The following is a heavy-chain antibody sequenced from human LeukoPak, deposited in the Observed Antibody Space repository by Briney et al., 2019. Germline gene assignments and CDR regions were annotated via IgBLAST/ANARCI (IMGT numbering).Heavy chain of an antibody. CDR1: GGSISSYY. J-gene: IGHJ4*02. CDR2: IYYSGST. V-gene: IGHV4-59*08. Sequence: SETLSLTCTVSGGSISSYYWSWIRQPPGKGLEWIGYIYYSGSTNYNPSLKSRVTISVDTSKNQFSLKLSSVTAADTAVYYCARHRHYGGNSDFDYWGQGTLVTVSS. D-gene: IGHD4-23*01. CDR3: ARHRHYGGNSDFDY.